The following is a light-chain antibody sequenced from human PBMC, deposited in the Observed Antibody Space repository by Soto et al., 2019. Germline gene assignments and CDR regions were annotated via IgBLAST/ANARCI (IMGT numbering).Light chain of an antibody. V-gene: IGKV3-11*01. CDR2: GAS. CDR1: ENVRTF. Sequence: EVVLTQSPATLSLSPGERATLSCRASENVRTFVDWYQQKPGQAPRLLIYGASNRATGIPARFGGRGSGTEFTLTISSLQSEDFGVYYCQQYNNWPGTFGQGTKVDIK. CDR3: QQYNNWPGT. J-gene: IGKJ1*01.